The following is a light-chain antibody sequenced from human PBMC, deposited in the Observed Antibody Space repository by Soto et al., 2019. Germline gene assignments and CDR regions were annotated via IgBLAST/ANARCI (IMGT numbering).Light chain of an antibody. CDR2: GAS. CDR1: QSVSSSD. V-gene: IGKV3-20*01. Sequence: EIVLTQSPGTLSLSPGERATLSCRASQSVSSSDLAWYQQKPGQAPRLLIYGASSRATSIPDRFSGSGSGTEFTLTISRLEPEDFAVFYCQQYDSSPQTFGQGTKVEIK. CDR3: QQYDSSPQT. J-gene: IGKJ1*01.